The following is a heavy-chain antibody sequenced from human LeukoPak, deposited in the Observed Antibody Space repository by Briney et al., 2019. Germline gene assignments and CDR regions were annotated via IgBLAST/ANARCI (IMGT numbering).Heavy chain of an antibody. CDR1: GFILDNYG. CDR3: ARVTVYYDSSGYFDF. D-gene: IGHD3-22*01. J-gene: IGHJ4*02. V-gene: IGHV3-20*04. Sequence: GGSLRLSCAASGFILDNYGMSWVRQAPGKGLEWVSGINWNGGSTGYADSVKGRFTISRDKAKNSLYLQLNSLRAEDTALYYCARVTVYYDSSGYFDFWGQGTLVTVSS. CDR2: INWNGGST.